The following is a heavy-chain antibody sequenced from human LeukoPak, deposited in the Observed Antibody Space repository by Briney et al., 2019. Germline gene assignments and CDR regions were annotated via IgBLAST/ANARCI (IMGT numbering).Heavy chain of an antibody. J-gene: IGHJ4*02. CDR2: IWYDGSNK. V-gene: IGHV3-33*08. Sequence: GGSLRLSCTASGFTFSSNAMSWVRQAPGKGLEWVAVIWYDGSNKYYADSVKGRFTISRDNSKNTLYLQMNSLRAEDTAVYYCARDLRDFWSGPLDYWGQGTLVTVSS. CDR3: ARDLRDFWSGPLDY. D-gene: IGHD3-3*01. CDR1: GFTFSSNA.